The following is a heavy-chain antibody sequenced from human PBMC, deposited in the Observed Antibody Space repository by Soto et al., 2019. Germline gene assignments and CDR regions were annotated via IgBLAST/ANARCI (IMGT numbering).Heavy chain of an antibody. CDR1: GFTFSSYW. CDR2: IKQDGSEK. CDR3: ARIGGSYDFDY. Sequence: EVQLVESGGGLVQPGGSLRLSCAASGFTFSSYWMTWVRQAPGKGLEWVANIKQDGSEKHYVDSVKGRFTITRDNAKNSLYLQMHSLRSEDTAVYDCARIGGSYDFDYWGQGTLVTVSS. J-gene: IGHJ4*02. D-gene: IGHD3-16*01. V-gene: IGHV3-7*03.